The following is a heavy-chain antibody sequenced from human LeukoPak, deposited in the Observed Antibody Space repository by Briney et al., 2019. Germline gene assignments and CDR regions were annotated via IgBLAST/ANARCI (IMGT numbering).Heavy chain of an antibody. V-gene: IGHV3-66*02. D-gene: IGHD6-6*01. CDR1: GGSISSGDYY. CDR3: ASVTSSIADRYDAFDI. CDR2: IYSGGGK. J-gene: IGHJ3*02. Sequence: LSLTCTVSGGSISSGDYYWSWVRQARGKGLGWVSVIYSGGGKYYADSVKGRFTISRDNSKNKLYLQMNSLRAEDTAVYYCASVTSSIADRYDAFDIWGQGTMVTVSS.